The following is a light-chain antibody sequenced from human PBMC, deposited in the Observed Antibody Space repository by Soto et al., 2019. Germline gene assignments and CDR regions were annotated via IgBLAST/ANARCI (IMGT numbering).Light chain of an antibody. Sequence: QSALTQPPSASGSPGQSVTISCTVSSSDVDYNYVSWYQQHPGKAPKLIIYEVSKRPPWVPDRFSGSKSGNTASLTVSGLQTEDEADYYCSSYAGSKNYVFGTGTKVTLL. V-gene: IGLV2-8*01. J-gene: IGLJ1*01. CDR3: SSYAGSKNYV. CDR2: EVS. CDR1: SSDVDYNY.